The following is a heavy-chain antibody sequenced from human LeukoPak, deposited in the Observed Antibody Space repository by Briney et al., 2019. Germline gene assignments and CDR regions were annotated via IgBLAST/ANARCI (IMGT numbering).Heavy chain of an antibody. Sequence: GGSLRLSCTASGFTFRLYAMNWVRQAPGKGLEWVSGISGSGGSTYNADSVKGRFTISRDNSKNTLYLQMNSLRAEDTAVYYCAKCEAYYYDSSGYYEGYFDLWGRGTLVTVSS. V-gene: IGHV3-23*01. D-gene: IGHD3-22*01. J-gene: IGHJ2*01. CDR1: GFTFRLYA. CDR3: AKCEAYYYDSSGYYEGYFDL. CDR2: ISGSGGST.